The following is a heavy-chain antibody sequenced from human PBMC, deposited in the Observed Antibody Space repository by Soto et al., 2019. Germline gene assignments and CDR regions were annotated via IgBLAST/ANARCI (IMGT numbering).Heavy chain of an antibody. CDR1: GFTFKSYW. CDR2: INSDGSST. V-gene: IGHV3-74*01. D-gene: IGHD6-19*01. CDR3: ARSPSSGWYYFDY. J-gene: IGHJ4*02. Sequence: GFTFKSYWMYWVRQAPGKGLVWVSRINSDGSSTSYADSVKGRFTFSRDNAKNTLYLQMNSLRAEDTAVYYCARSPSSGWYYFDYWGLGTLVTVSS.